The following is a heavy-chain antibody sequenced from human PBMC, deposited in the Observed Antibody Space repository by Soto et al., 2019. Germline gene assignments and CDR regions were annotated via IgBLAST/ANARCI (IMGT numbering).Heavy chain of an antibody. CDR1: AVTPRRYR. CDR3: ARGMGATKYGGGDWFDP. J-gene: IGHJ5*02. Sequence: AGQSLRLSRTASAVTPRRYRMHGVRLLPGKGLEWVSYISSSSSTIYYADSVKGRFTISRDNAKNSLYLQMNSLRDEDTAVYYCARGMGATKYGGGDWFDPWAQGT. V-gene: IGHV3-48*02. D-gene: IGHD1-26*01. CDR2: ISSSSSTI.